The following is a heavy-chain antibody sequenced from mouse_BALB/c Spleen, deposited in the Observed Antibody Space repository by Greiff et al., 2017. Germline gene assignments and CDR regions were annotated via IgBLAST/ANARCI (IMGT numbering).Heavy chain of an antibody. CDR2: ISSGGSYT. CDR3: ARGDGYFFDY. J-gene: IGHJ2*01. CDR1: GFTFSSYA. Sequence: DVKLVESGGGLVKPGGSLKLSCAASGFTFSSYAMSWVRQTPEKRLEWVATISSGGSYTYYPDSVKGRFTISRDNAKNTLYLQMSSLRAEDTAMYYCARGDGYFFDYWGQGTTLTVSS. D-gene: IGHD2-3*01. V-gene: IGHV5-9-3*01.